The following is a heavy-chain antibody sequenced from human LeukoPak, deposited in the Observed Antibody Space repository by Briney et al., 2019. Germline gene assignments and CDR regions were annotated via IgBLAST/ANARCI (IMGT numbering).Heavy chain of an antibody. V-gene: IGHV3-30-3*01. Sequence: GGSLRLSCAASGFTFSYYAMHWVRQAPGKGLEWVAVISYDGSNEYYADSVKGRFTISRDDSKNTLSLQMNTLRPEDTAVYYCARPIDNGSGSYYFDYWGQGTLVTVSS. CDR2: ISYDGSNE. CDR1: GFTFSYYA. CDR3: ARPIDNGSGSYYFDY. J-gene: IGHJ4*02. D-gene: IGHD3-10*01.